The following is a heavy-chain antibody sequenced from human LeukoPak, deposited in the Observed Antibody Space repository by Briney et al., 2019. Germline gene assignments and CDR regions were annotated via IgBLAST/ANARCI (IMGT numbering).Heavy chain of an antibody. CDR1: GGSFSGYY. V-gene: IGHV4-34*01. CDR3: ARLIRN. CDR2: MYYTGTI. D-gene: IGHD2-8*01. Sequence: PSETLSLTCAVYGGSFSGYYWGWIRQPPGKGLEWIGTMYYTGTIYYNPSLKSRVTISVDTSKNQFSLSLSSVTAADTAVYYCARLIRNWGQGTLVIVSS. J-gene: IGHJ4*02.